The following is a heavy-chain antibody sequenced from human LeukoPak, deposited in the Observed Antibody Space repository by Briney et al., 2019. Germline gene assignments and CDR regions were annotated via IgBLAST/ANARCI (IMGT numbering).Heavy chain of an antibody. V-gene: IGHV3-30*02. CDR2: IRYDGSNK. CDR1: GFTFSSYG. D-gene: IGHD3-3*01. Sequence: PGGSLRLSCAASGFTFSSYGMHWVRQAPGQGLEWVAFIRYDGSNKYYADSVKGRFTISRDNSKNTLYLQMNSLRAEDTAVYYCAKDRTIFDPIDVWGKGTTVTVSS. J-gene: IGHJ6*03. CDR3: AKDRTIFDPIDV.